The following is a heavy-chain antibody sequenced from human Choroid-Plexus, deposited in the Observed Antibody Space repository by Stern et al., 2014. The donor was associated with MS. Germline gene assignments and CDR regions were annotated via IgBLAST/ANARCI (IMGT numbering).Heavy chain of an antibody. CDR2: INPNPGGP. V-gene: IGHV1-2*02. CDR3: ARDQRGITIFGVVTDYYYLGMDV. D-gene: IGHD3-3*01. CDR1: GYIFTGYY. J-gene: IGHJ6*02. Sequence: VQLVESGAEVKKPGAPVKVSCKTSGYIFTGYYIHWVRQAPGQGLEWMAWINPNPGGPKYAQKFQGRVTMSRDTSISTGYVELSSLTSDDTAVYYCARDQRGITIFGVVTDYYYLGMDVWGQGTTVTVSS.